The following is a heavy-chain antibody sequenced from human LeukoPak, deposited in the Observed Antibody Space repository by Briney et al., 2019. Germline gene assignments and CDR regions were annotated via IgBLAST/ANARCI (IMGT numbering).Heavy chain of an antibody. CDR3: VCGNLQDAFDI. Sequence: GRSLRLSCSASGFTFSSYGVHWVRQAPGKGLEWVAVISYDGSNKYFADSVKGRFTISRDNSKNTLYLQMNSLGAEDTAVYYCVCGNLQDAFDIWGQGTMVTVSS. CDR1: GFTFSSYG. CDR2: ISYDGSNK. D-gene: IGHD4-23*01. V-gene: IGHV3-30*03. J-gene: IGHJ3*02.